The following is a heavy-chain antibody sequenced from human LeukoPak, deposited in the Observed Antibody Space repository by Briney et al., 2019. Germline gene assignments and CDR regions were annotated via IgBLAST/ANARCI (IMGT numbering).Heavy chain of an antibody. CDR3: ARIGYSSSSFDY. D-gene: IGHD6-6*01. Sequence: GGSLRLSCAASGVTFSNYSMNWVRQAPGKGLEWVSYISSSTSTMYYPDSVKGRFTISRDNAKNAVYLQMNSLRAQDTGVYYCARIGYSSSSFDYWGQGTLVTVSS. CDR2: ISSSTSTM. CDR1: GVTFSNYS. V-gene: IGHV3-48*04. J-gene: IGHJ4*02.